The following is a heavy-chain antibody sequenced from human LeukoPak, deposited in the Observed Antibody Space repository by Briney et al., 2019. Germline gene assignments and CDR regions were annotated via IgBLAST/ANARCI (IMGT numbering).Heavy chain of an antibody. CDR1: GFTFSSYG. J-gene: IGHJ1*01. CDR3: ARDLTTSSTAYFHH. CDR2: IWYDGSIK. V-gene: IGHV3-33*01. Sequence: GGSLRLSCAASGFTFSSYGMLWVRHIPGKGLEWVAVIWYDGSIKYYSDPVKGRFTVSRDNSKNTLYLQMNSLGAEDTAVYYCARDLTTSSTAYFHHWGQGTLVTVSS. D-gene: IGHD6-6*01.